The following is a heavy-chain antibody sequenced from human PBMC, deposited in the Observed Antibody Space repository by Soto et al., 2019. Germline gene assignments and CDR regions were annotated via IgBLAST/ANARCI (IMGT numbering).Heavy chain of an antibody. J-gene: IGHJ4*02. CDR3: ARDYYDSSGYYPLEDY. CDR2: IWYDGSNK. V-gene: IGHV3-33*01. CDR1: GFTFSSYG. D-gene: IGHD3-22*01. Sequence: QVQLVESGGGVVQPGRSLRLSCAASGFTFSSYGMHWVRQAPGKGLEWVAVIWYDGSNKYYADSVKGRFTISRDNSKNTLYLQMNSLRAEDTAVYYCARDYYDSSGYYPLEDYWGQGTLVTVSS.